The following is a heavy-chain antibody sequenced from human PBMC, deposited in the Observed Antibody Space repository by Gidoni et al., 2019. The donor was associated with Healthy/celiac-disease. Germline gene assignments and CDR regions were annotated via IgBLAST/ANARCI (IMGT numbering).Heavy chain of an antibody. CDR1: GFTFRSYW. CDR3: ARARVGGYSSSWYAPDAFDI. V-gene: IGHV3-7*01. Sequence: EVQLVESGGGLVQPGGSLRLSCAASGFTFRSYWMSWVRQAPGKGLEWVANIKQDGSEKYYVDAVKGRFTISRDNAKNSLYLQMNSLRAEDTAVYYCARARVGGYSSSWYAPDAFDIWGQGTMVTVSS. CDR2: IKQDGSEK. D-gene: IGHD6-13*01. J-gene: IGHJ3*02.